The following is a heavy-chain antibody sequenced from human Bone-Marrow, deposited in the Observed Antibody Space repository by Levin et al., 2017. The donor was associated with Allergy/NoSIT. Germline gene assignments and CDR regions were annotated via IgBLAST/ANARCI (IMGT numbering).Heavy chain of an antibody. D-gene: IGHD1-1*01. CDR1: FFTVILNW. CDR3: ARAGNNYWNFMDV. J-gene: IGHJ6*03. V-gene: IGHV3-74*03. Sequence: LPFSSSFFTVILNWIHLLRQTPGTSLLFFSLLPLSSLLSSSADSVKGRFTISRDNAKNTLYLHMDSLRAEDTAVYYCARAGNNYWNFMDVWGKGTTVTVSS. CDR2: LPLSSLLS.